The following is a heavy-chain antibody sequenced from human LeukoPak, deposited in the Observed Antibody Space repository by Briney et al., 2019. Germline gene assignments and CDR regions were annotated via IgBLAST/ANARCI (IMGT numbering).Heavy chain of an antibody. CDR2: INHSGST. D-gene: IGHD6-13*01. CDR1: GGSFSGYY. J-gene: IGHJ3*02. Sequence: PSETLSLTCAVYGGSFSGYYWSWIRQPPGKGLEWIGEINHSGSTNYNPSLKSRVTISVDTSKNQFSLKLSSVTAADTAVYYCARADYFIAAAAFDIWGQGTMVTVSS. CDR3: ARADYFIAAAAFDI. V-gene: IGHV4-34*01.